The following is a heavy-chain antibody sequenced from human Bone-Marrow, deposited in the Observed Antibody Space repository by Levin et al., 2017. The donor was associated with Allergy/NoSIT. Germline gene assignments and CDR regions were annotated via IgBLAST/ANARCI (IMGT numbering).Heavy chain of an antibody. V-gene: IGHV3-74*01. Sequence: PGESLKNSCAASGFTFSTYWMHWVRQAPGKGLVWVSRIQSNGKTNYADSVKGRFTISRDNAKNTLYLQMNSLTVEDTAVYYCARDRFYSDSGSNFSWFDPWGQGTLVTVSS. CDR1: GFTFSTYW. J-gene: IGHJ5*02. D-gene: IGHD3-10*01. CDR3: ARDRFYSDSGSNFSWFDP. CDR2: IQSNGKT.